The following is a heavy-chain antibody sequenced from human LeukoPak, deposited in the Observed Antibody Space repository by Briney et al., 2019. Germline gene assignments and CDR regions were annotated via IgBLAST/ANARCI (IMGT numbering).Heavy chain of an antibody. Sequence: GSLRLSCAASGFTFSSYSMNWVRQAPGKGLEWVGEINHSGSTNYNPSLKSRVTISVDTSKNQFSLKLSSVTAADTAVYYCARLPMVRGVISWFDPWGQGTLVTVSS. CDR1: GFTFSSYS. D-gene: IGHD3-10*01. CDR3: ARLPMVRGVISWFDP. CDR2: INHSGST. V-gene: IGHV4-34*01. J-gene: IGHJ5*02.